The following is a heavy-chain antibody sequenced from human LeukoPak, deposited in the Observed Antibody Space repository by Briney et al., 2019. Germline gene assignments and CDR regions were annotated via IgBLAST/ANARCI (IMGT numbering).Heavy chain of an antibody. CDR2: ISGSGDTT. CDR1: GFTFSSYA. V-gene: IGHV3-23*01. D-gene: IGHD6-19*01. J-gene: IGHJ4*02. CDR3: AKDFGSAWSRLFY. Sequence: PGGSLRLSCAASGFTFSSYAMSWVRQAPGKGLEWVSAISGSGDTTYYADSVKGRFSISRDNSKNTLSLQMHTLRAEDTAVYFCAKDFGSAWSRLFYWGQGTLSPSPQ.